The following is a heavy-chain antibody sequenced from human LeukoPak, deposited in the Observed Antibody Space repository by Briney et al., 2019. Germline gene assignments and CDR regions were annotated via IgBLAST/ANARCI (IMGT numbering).Heavy chain of an antibody. V-gene: IGHV3-33*01. CDR3: ARNSYGGYIFDY. J-gene: IGHJ4*02. CDR1: GFAFSAYA. Sequence: GRSLRLSCAASGFAFSAYAMHWVRQAPGKGLEWVAIIWYDGSDENYADSVKGRFTISRDNDKNTLYMQMNSLSAEDTAVYYCARNSYGGYIFDYWGQGTLVTVSS. D-gene: IGHD5-12*01. CDR2: IWYDGSDE.